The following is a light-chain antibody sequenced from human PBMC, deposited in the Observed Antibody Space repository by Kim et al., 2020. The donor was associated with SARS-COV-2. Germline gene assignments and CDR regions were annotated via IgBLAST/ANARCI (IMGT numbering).Light chain of an antibody. Sequence: SSELTQDPAVSVALGQTVRIICRGDSLRTYYASWYQQKPGQAPALVIYGKDNRPSGIPDRFSGSTSGNTASLTITGAQAEDEADYYCNSRDSSGNHVLFG. CDR2: GKD. J-gene: IGLJ2*01. CDR3: NSRDSSGNHVL. V-gene: IGLV3-19*01. CDR1: SLRTYY.